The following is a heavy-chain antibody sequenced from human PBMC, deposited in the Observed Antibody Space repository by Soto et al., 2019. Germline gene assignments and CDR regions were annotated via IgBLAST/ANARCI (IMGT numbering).Heavy chain of an antibody. CDR2: IIPILGKA. J-gene: IGHJ6*03. CDR1: GGTFSSYT. Sequence: QVQLVQSGAEVKKPGSSVKVSCKASGGTFSSYTISWVRQAPGQGLEWMGRIIPILGKANYAQKFQGRVTITADKSTSTAYMELRSLRSEDTAVYYCARTYCGGDCYSYPRHYYYYYMDVWGKGTTVTVSS. D-gene: IGHD2-21*01. CDR3: ARTYCGGDCYSYPRHYYYYYMDV. V-gene: IGHV1-69*02.